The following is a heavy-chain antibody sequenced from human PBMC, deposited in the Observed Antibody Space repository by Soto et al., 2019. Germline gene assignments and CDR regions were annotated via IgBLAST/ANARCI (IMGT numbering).Heavy chain of an antibody. CDR3: ASSGYCSGGSCSYPQYYYYGMDV. Sequence: QVQLVQSGAEVKKPGSSVKVSCKASGGTFSSYAISWVRQAPGQGLEWMGGIIRIFGTADYAQKFQGRVTITADESTSTAYMELSSRRSEDTAVYYCASSGYCSGGSCSYPQYYYYGMDVWGQGTTVTVSS. D-gene: IGHD2-15*01. CDR2: IIRIFGTA. CDR1: GGTFSSYA. J-gene: IGHJ6*02. V-gene: IGHV1-69*12.